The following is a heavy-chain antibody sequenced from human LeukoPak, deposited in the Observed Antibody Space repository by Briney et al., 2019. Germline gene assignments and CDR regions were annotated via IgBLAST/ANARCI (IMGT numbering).Heavy chain of an antibody. J-gene: IGHJ5*02. CDR2: IIPIHGTA. V-gene: IGHV1-69*04. CDR3: ATWVA. Sequence: SVKVSCKASGYTFTSYGISWVRQAPGQGLEWMGRIIPIHGTANYAQKFQGRVTMTEDTSTDTAYMELSSLRSEDTAVYYCATWVAWGQGTLVTVSS. CDR1: GYTFTSYG. D-gene: IGHD2-15*01.